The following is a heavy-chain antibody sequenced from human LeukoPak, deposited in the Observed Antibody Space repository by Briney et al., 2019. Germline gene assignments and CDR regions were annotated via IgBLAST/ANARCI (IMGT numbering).Heavy chain of an antibody. CDR2: INPNSGGT. V-gene: IGHV1-2*02. D-gene: IGHD2-15*01. J-gene: IGHJ6*03. Sequence: ASVKVSCKASGYTFTGYYMHWVRQAPGQGLEWMGWINPNSGGTNYAQKFQGGVTMTRDTSISTAYMELSRLRSDDTAAYYCVREFLNSGGHPLRHYSYYYMDVWGKGTTVTVS. CDR3: VREFLNSGGHPLRHYSYYYMDV. CDR1: GYTFTGYY.